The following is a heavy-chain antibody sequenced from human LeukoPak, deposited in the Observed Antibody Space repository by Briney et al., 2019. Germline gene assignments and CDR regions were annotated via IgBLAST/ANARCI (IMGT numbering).Heavy chain of an antibody. D-gene: IGHD2-15*01. V-gene: IGHV3-23*01. Sequence: GGSLRLSCAASGFTFSRYAMNWVRQAPGKGLEWVSAISGSGGSTYYADSVKGRFAISRDNSKNTLYLQMNSLRAEDTAVFYCAKHVVVVAATPLDYWGQGTLVTVSS. J-gene: IGHJ4*02. CDR3: AKHVVVVAATPLDY. CDR2: ISGSGGST. CDR1: GFTFSRYA.